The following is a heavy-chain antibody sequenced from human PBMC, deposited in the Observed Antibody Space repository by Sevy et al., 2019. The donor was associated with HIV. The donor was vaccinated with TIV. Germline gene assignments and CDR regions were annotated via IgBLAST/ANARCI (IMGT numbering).Heavy chain of an antibody. D-gene: IGHD3-3*01. J-gene: IGHJ6*02. CDR2: MNPNRGNT. CDR3: ARVTMYYDFWSGYYTIHYGMDV. Sequence: ASVKVSCKASGYTFTSYDINWVRQATGQGLEWMGWMNPNRGNTGYAQKFQGRVTMTRNTSISTAYMELSSLRSEDTAVYYCARVTMYYDFWSGYYTIHYGMDVWGQGTTVTVSS. CDR1: GYTFTSYD. V-gene: IGHV1-8*01.